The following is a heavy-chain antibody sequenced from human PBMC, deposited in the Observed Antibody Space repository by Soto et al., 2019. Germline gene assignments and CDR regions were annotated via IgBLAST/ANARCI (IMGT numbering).Heavy chain of an antibody. Sequence: PRLSCAASGFTFSSYAMGWVRQGPGKGLEWVAVVSIGGSTHYADSVRGRFTISRDNSKNTLSLQMNSLTAEDTAVYFCAKRRGAGGHFDYWGQGALVTVSS. J-gene: IGHJ4*02. D-gene: IGHD2-15*01. CDR2: VSIGGST. CDR3: AKRRGAGGHFDY. CDR1: GFTFSSYA. V-gene: IGHV3-23*01.